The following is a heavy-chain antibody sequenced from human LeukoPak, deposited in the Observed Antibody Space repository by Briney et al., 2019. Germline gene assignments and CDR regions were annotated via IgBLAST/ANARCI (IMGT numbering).Heavy chain of an antibody. V-gene: IGHV1-69*06. CDR2: IIPIFGTA. D-gene: IGHD2-2*01. CDR3: AREGFRGVPAAMPYYYYMDV. CDR1: GYTFTSNA. Sequence: SVKVSCKASGYTFTSNALGWVRQAPGQGLEWMGGIIPIFGTANYAQKFQGRVTITADKSTSTAYMELSSLRSEDTAVYYCAREGFRGVPAAMPYYYYMDVWGKGTTVTISS. J-gene: IGHJ6*03.